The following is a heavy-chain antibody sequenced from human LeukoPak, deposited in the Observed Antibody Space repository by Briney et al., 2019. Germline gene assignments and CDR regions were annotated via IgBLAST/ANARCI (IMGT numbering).Heavy chain of an antibody. Sequence: PGRSLRLSCTASGFTFGDYAMSWVRQAPGKGLEWVGFIRSKAYGGTTEYAASVKGRFTISRDDSKSIAYLQMNSLKTEDTAVYYCTRGLYYYDSSGYFAHASDIWGQGTMVTVSS. J-gene: IGHJ3*02. CDR1: GFTFGDYA. D-gene: IGHD3-22*01. V-gene: IGHV3-49*04. CDR2: IRSKAYGGTT. CDR3: TRGLYYYDSSGYFAHASDI.